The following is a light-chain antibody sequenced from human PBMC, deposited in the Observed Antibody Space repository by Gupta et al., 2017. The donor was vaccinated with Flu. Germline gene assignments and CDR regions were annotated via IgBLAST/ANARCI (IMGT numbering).Light chain of an antibody. J-gene: IGLJ3*02. Sequence: QSALTQPASVSGSPGQSITISCTGTSSDVGGYNYVSWYQKHPGKAPELMIYEVTDRPSGVSNRFSGSKSGYTASLTISGLQAEDEADYFCASYTTTSTWVFGGGTKLTVL. CDR3: ASYTTTSTWV. V-gene: IGLV2-14*01. CDR2: EVT. CDR1: SSDVGGYNY.